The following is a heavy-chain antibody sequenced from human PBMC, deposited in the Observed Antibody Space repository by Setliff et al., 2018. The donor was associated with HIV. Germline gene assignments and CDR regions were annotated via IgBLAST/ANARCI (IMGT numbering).Heavy chain of an antibody. CDR2: IYSSGST. CDR3: AKDRRYYYGSGSYAAET. V-gene: IGHV4-4*07. D-gene: IGHD3-10*01. J-gene: IGHJ5*02. Sequence: SETLSLTCTVSGGSMSVYYWSWIRQPAGKGLEWIGRIYSSGSTMYNPSLKSRVTISVDTSKNRFSLRLTSVTAADTAVYYCAKDRRYYYGSGSYAAETWGQGTLVTVSS. CDR1: GGSMSVYY.